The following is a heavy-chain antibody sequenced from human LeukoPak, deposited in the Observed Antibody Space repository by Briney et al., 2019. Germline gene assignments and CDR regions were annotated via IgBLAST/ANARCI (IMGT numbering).Heavy chain of an antibody. J-gene: IGHJ4*02. V-gene: IGHV3-21*04. D-gene: IGHD3-16*01. CDR2: ISSSSSYI. CDR3: AKDYFPAYGNYFDY. Sequence: PGGSLRLSCAASGFTFSSYSMNWVRQAPGKGLEWVSSISSSSSYIYYADSVKGRFTISRDNAKNSLYLQMNSLRAEDTAVYYCAKDYFPAYGNYFDYWGQGTLVTVSS. CDR1: GFTFSSYS.